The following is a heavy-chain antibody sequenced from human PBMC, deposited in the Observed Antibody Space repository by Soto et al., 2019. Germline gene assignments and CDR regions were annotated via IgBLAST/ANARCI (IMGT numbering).Heavy chain of an antibody. CDR2: ISPKPHDVTT. D-gene: IGHD3-22*01. Sequence: PGGSLRLSCTASAFSFTDFAMNWVRQAPGKGLEWIGFISPKPHDVTTDYAASVKCRFTISRDDPKIIAYLQMNSHKTEDTALYCCPTAYDSCPLDYWGQGTRVTVSS. CDR1: AFSFTDFA. CDR3: PTAYDSCPLDY. V-gene: IGHV3-49*04. J-gene: IGHJ4*02.